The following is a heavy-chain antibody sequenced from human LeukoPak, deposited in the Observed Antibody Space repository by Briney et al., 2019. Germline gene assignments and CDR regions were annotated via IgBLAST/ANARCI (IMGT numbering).Heavy chain of an antibody. D-gene: IGHD3-10*01. CDR1: GGTFSSYA. J-gene: IGHJ3*02. CDR3: ARVSGGANLAAFDI. Sequence: SVKVSCKASGGTFSSYAISWVRQAPGQGLEWMGRIIPILGIANYAQKFQGRVTITADKSTSTAYMELSSLRSEDTAVYYCARVSGGANLAAFDIWGQGTMVTVSS. V-gene: IGHV1-69*04. CDR2: IIPILGIA.